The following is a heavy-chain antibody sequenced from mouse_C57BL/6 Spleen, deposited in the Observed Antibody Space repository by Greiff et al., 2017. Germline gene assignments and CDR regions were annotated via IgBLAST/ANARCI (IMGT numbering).Heavy chain of an antibody. V-gene: IGHV5-15*01. Sequence: EVQGVESGGGLVQPGGSLKLSGAASGFTFSDYGMAWVRQAPRKGPEWVAFISNLAYSIYYADTVTGRLTISRENAKNTLYLEMSSLRSEDTAMYYCARPYYGSSSWFAYWGQGTLVTVSA. CDR2: ISNLAYSI. CDR1: GFTFSDYG. J-gene: IGHJ3*01. D-gene: IGHD1-1*01. CDR3: ARPYYGSSSWFAY.